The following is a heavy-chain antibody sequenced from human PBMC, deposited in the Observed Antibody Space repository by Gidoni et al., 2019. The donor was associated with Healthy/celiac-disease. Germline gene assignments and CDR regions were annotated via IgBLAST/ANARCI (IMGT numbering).Heavy chain of an antibody. J-gene: IGHJ5*02. CDR3: ARYRFEKSGSYSGRWFDP. CDR1: GGSISSSSYY. Sequence: QLQLQASGPGLVKPSETLSLTCTVPGGSISSSSYYWGWHRQPPGKGLEWIGSIYYSGSTYYNPSLKSRVTISVDTSKNQFSLKLSSVTAADTAVYYCARYRFEKSGSYSGRWFDPWGQGTLVTVSS. V-gene: IGHV4-39*07. CDR2: IYYSGST. D-gene: IGHD1-26*01.